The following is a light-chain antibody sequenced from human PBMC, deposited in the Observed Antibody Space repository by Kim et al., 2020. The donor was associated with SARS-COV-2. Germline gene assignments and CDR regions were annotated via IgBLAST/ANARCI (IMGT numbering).Light chain of an antibody. V-gene: IGLV2-14*01. J-gene: IGLJ2*01. CDR2: DVS. CDR1: SSDIGAYNY. CDR3: TSHAGSGTLV. Sequence: QSALTQPASVSGSPGQSVTISCTGTSSDIGAYNYVSWFQQHPGKLLIVMISDVSERPRGISNRFSGSKSGNTASLTISGLQPEDEADYYCTSHAGSGTLVFGGGTRLTVL.